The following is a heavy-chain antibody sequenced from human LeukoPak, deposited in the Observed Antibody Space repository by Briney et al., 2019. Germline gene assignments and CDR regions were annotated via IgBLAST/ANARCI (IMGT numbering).Heavy chain of an antibody. CDR1: GFTFSSYA. V-gene: IGHV3-23*01. J-gene: IGHJ6*03. CDR3: AKAPTGYYYMDV. Sequence: GGTLRLSCAASGFTFSSYAMSWVRQAPGKGLEWVSAISGSGGSTYYADSVKGRFTITRDNSKNTLYLQMNSLRAEDTAVYYGAKAPTGYYYMDVWGKGSTATVSS. CDR2: ISGSGGST.